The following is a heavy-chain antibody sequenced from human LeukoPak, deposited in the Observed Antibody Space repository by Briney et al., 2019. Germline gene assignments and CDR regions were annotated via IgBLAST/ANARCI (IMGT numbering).Heavy chain of an antibody. Sequence: GGYLRLSGAASGFTCSSYWMSWVRQAPGQGLEGVANIKQDGREKYYVDSVKGRFTNSRDNAKNSLYLQMNSLRAEDTAVYYCARDQLELFWYFDLWGRGTLVTVSS. V-gene: IGHV3-7*01. J-gene: IGHJ2*01. CDR2: IKQDGREK. CDR3: ARDQLELFWYFDL. CDR1: GFTCSSYW. D-gene: IGHD1-7*01.